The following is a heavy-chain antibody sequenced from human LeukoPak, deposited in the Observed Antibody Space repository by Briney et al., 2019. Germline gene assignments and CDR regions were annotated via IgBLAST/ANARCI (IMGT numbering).Heavy chain of an antibody. J-gene: IGHJ4*02. CDR3: ARESPHCSGVSCFFDY. D-gene: IGHD2-15*01. CDR1: GFTFSSYS. Sequence: GESLRLSWAPSGFTFSSYSMSWVRQAPGKGLEWVSYITSSGRTTSYADSVKGRFTMSRDNAENSLSLQMDSLRAEDTAIYYCARESPHCSGVSCFFDYWGQGTLVTVSS. CDR2: ITSSGRTT. V-gene: IGHV3-48*04.